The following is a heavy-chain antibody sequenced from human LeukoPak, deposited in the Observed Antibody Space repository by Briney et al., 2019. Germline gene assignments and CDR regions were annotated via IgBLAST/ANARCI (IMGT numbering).Heavy chain of an antibody. V-gene: IGHV4-34*01. J-gene: IGHJ4*02. CDR3: ARGLNYYGSGSYYKG. CDR2: INHSGST. D-gene: IGHD3-10*01. CDR1: GGSFSGYY. Sequence: SETLSLTCAVYGGSFSGYYWRWIRQPPGKGLEWIGEINHSGSTNYNPSLKSRVTISVDTSKNQFSLKLSSVTAADTAVYYCARGLNYYGSGSYYKGWGQGTLVTVSS.